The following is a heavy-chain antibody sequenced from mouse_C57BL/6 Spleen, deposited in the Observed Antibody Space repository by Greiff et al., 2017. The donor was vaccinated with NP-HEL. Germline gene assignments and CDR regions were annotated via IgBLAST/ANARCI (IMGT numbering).Heavy chain of an antibody. CDR2: ISYDGSN. CDR1: GYSITSGYY. Sequence: EVQLQQSGPGLVKPSQSLSLTCSVTGYSITSGYYWNWIRQFPGNKLEWMGDISYDGSNNYNPYLKNRISITRDTSKNQFFLKLNSVTTEETATYYCARDRGNLYDGYLYYFDYWGQGTTLTVSS. CDR3: ARDRGNLYDGYLYYFDY. D-gene: IGHD2-3*01. J-gene: IGHJ2*01. V-gene: IGHV3-6*01.